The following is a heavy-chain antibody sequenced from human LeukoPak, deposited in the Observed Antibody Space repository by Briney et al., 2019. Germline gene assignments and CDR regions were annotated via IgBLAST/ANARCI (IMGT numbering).Heavy chain of an antibody. CDR1: GYTFTGHY. V-gene: IGHV1-2*02. CDR3: ASASLPALRFLEWLPFN. Sequence: ASVKISCKASGYTFTGHYMHWVRQAPRQGLEWMGWINPNSGGTNYAQKFQGRVTMTRDTSISTAYVELSRLRSDDTAVYYGASASLPALRFLEWLPFNWGQGTLVTVSS. J-gene: IGHJ4*02. CDR2: INPNSGGT. D-gene: IGHD3-3*01.